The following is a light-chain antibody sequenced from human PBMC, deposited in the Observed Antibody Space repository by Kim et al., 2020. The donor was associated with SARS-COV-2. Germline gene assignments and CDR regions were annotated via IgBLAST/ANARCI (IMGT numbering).Light chain of an antibody. V-gene: IGKV1-27*01. CDR2: DTS. Sequence: DSQMTQSPSSLSASVGDRVTITCRASQGIRNYLAWYQQKPGRAPALLIADTSTLQPGVPSRFRGSGSGTDFTLTITSLQPEDVATYCCQKYDSAPLTFGGGTKVDIK. CDR1: QGIRNY. CDR3: QKYDSAPLT. J-gene: IGKJ4*01.